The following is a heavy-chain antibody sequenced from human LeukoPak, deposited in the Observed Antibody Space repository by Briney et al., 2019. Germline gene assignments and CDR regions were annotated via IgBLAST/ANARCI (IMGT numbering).Heavy chain of an antibody. D-gene: IGHD2-2*01. J-gene: IGHJ5*02. CDR2: ISSSSSYI. CDR1: GFTFSSYS. CDR3: TRYCSSTSCSNWFDP. V-gene: IGHV3-21*05. Sequence: PGGSLRLSCAASGFTFSSYSMNWVRQAPGKGLEWVSYISSSSSYIYYADSVKGRFTISRDNAKNSLYLQMNSLRAEDTAVYYCTRYCSSTSCSNWFDPWGQGTLVTVSS.